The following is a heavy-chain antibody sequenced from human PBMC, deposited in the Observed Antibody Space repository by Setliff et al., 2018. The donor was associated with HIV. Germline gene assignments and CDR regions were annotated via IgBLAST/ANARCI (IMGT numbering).Heavy chain of an antibody. CDR3: ATGGADYFGSVIYS. CDR2: ISSSGVYT. V-gene: IGHV3-21*01. CDR1: YTYISLS. D-gene: IGHD3-10*01. J-gene: IGHJ4*02. Sequence: PGESLKISCSYTYISLSMLWVRQAPGKGLEWVSSISSSGVYTLHADSVKGRFTVSRDNYKKTLYLQMNSLRVEDMALYYCATGGADYFGSVIYSWGQGTLVTVSS.